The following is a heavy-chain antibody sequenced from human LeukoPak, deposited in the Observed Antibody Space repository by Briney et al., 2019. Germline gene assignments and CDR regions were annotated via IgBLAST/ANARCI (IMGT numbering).Heavy chain of an antibody. J-gene: IGHJ4*02. CDR3: AKDLYSSGLYYFAF. CDR2: ISGSGGST. CDR1: GFTFSSYA. V-gene: IGHV3-23*01. D-gene: IGHD3-22*01. Sequence: GGSLRLSCAASGFTFSSYAMSWVRQAPGKGLEWVSGISGSGGSTYYADSVKGRFTISRDNSKNTLYLRMNSLRAEDTAIHYCAKDLYSSGLYYFAFWGQGTLVAVSS.